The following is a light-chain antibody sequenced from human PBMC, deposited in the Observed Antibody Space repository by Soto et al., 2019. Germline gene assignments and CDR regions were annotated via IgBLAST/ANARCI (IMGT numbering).Light chain of an antibody. J-gene: IGKJ4*01. V-gene: IGKV3-15*01. CDR2: GAS. CDR3: QQYNNWPPLT. Sequence: EIVMTQSPATLSASVGDRVTITCRASQSISSWLAWYQQKPGKAPKLLIYGASTRATGIPARFSGSGSGTEFTLTISSLQSEDFAVYYCQQYNNWPPLTFGGGTKVDI. CDR1: QSISSW.